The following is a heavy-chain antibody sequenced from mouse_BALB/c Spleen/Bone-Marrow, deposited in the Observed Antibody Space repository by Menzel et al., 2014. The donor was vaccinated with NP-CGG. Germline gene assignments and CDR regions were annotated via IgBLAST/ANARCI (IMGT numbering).Heavy chain of an antibody. D-gene: IGHD2-14*01. J-gene: IGHJ3*01. CDR2: ISSGGGST. Sequence: EVQGVESGGGLVKPGGSLKLSCAASGFAFSSYDMSWVRQTPEKRLEWVAYISSGGGSTYYPDTVKGRFTISRDNAKNTPYLQMSSLKSEDTAMYYCARLPSYYRYEDAYWGQGTLVIVSA. CDR1: GFAFSSYD. V-gene: IGHV5-12-1*01. CDR3: ARLPSYYRYEDAY.